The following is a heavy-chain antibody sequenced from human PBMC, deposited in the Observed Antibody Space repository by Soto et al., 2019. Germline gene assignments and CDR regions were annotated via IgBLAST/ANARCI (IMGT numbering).Heavy chain of an antibody. D-gene: IGHD4-17*01. J-gene: IGHJ4*02. CDR1: GFAFSNYA. CDR2: ISYDGSNQ. CDR3: AKDYGAD. V-gene: IGHV3-30-3*01. Sequence: GGSLRLFCAASGFAFSNYAMHWVRQAPGKGLEWVAVISYDGSNQYSADSVKGRFTISRDDSKNMLYLQMNSLRAEDTAVYYCAKDYGADWGQGTLVTVSS.